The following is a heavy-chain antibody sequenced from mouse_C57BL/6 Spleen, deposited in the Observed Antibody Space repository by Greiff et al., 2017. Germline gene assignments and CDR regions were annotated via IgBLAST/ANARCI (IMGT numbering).Heavy chain of an antibody. J-gene: IGHJ4*01. V-gene: IGHV1-55*01. CDR1: GYTFTSYW. CDR2: IYPGSGST. CDR3: ARYTYGSSYAMDY. Sequence: VQLQQSGAELVKPGASVKMSCKASGYTFTSYWITWVKQRPGQGLEWIGDIYPGSGSTNYNEKFKSKATLTVDTSSSTAYMQLSSLTSEDSAVYYCARYTYGSSYAMDYWGQGTSVTVSS. D-gene: IGHD1-1*01.